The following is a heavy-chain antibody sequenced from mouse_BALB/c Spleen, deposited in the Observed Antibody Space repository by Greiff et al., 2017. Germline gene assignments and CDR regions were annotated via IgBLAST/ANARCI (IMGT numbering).Heavy chain of an antibody. CDR2: ISNGGGST. V-gene: IGHV5-12-2*01. D-gene: IGHD2-4*01. CDR1: GFTFSSYT. CDR3: ARHDDYDGAWFAY. J-gene: IGHJ3*01. Sequence: EVMLVESGGGLVQPGGSLKLSCAASGFTFSSYTMSWVRQTPEKRLEWVAYISNGGGSTYYPDTVKGRFTISRDNAKNTLYLQMSSLKSEDTAMYYCARHDDYDGAWFAYWGQGTLVTVSA.